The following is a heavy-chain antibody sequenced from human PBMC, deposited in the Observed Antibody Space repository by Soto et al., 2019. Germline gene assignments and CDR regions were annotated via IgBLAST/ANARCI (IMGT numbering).Heavy chain of an antibody. D-gene: IGHD1-1*01. CDR3: AKLYWNPRYFDY. V-gene: IGHV3-23*01. CDR2: ISDNGGNT. CDR1: GFTFRSVA. Sequence: GGFLRLSCAASGFTFRSVAMTWVRQAPGTGLEWVSSISDNGGNTDYADSVRGRFSLSRDNSKNTLYLQMNHLKAEDTAVYYCAKLYWNPRYFDYWGQGARVTVSS. J-gene: IGHJ4*02.